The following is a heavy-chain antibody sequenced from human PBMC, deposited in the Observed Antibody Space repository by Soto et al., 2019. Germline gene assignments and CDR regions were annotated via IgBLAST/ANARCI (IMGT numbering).Heavy chain of an antibody. Sequence: ASVKVSCKVSGYTLTELSMHWVRQAPGKGLEWMGGFDPEDGETIYAQKFQGRVTMTEDTSTDTAYMELSSLRSEDTAVYYCATAGGPDSSSSGSGRWFDPWGQGTLVTVSS. CDR2: FDPEDGET. D-gene: IGHD6-6*01. CDR3: ATAGGPDSSSSGSGRWFDP. V-gene: IGHV1-24*01. J-gene: IGHJ5*02. CDR1: GYTLTELS.